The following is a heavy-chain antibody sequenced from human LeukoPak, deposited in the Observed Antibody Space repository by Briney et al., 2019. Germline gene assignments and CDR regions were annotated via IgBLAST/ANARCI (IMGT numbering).Heavy chain of an antibody. CDR1: GYSISSGYY. V-gene: IGHV4-38-2*02. J-gene: IGHJ4*02. D-gene: IGHD6-19*01. CDR3: ARAGGYSSGWFPLYYFDY. CDR2: IYHSGST. Sequence: PSETLSLTCTVSGYSISSGYYWGWIRQPPGKGLEWIGSIYHSGSTYYNPSLKSRVTISVDTSKNQFSLKLSSVTAADTAVYYCARAGGYSSGWFPLYYFDYWGQGTLVTVSS.